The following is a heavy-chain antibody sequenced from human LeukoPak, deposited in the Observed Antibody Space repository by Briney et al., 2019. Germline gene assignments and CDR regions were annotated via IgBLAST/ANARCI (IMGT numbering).Heavy chain of an antibody. Sequence: PGGSLRLSCAASGFTFSSYGMHWVRLAPGKGLEWVAVIWYDGSNKYYADSVKGRFTISRDNSKNTLYLQMNSLRAEDTAVYYCARDLRADYYDSSGFDYWGQGTLVTVSS. V-gene: IGHV3-33*01. CDR1: GFTFSSYG. CDR2: IWYDGSNK. D-gene: IGHD3-22*01. J-gene: IGHJ4*02. CDR3: ARDLRADYYDSSGFDY.